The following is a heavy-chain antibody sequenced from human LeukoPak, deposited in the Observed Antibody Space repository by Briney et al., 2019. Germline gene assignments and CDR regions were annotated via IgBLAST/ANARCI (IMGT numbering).Heavy chain of an antibody. CDR2: INPNSGGT. CDR1: GYTFTGYY. CDR3: ARVRVAAANDY. J-gene: IGHJ4*02. Sequence: ASVKVSCKASGYTFTGYYMHWVRQAPGQGLEWMGRINPNSGGTNYAQKFQGRVTTTRDTSISTAYMELSRPRSDDTAVYYCARVRVAAANDYWGQGTLVTVSS. D-gene: IGHD6-13*01. V-gene: IGHV1-2*06.